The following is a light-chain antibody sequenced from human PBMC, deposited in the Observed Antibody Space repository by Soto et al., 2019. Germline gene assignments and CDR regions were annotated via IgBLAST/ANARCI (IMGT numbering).Light chain of an antibody. J-gene: IGLJ2*01. CDR3: ASYTSSSTSVI. CDR1: SSDVGGYKY. Sequence: QSALTQPASVSGSPGQSITISCTGTSSDVGGYKYVSWYQQHPDNAPTLIIFEVSNRPSGISSRFSGSKSGNTASLTISGLQAEDEADYYCASYTSSSTSVIFGRGTKLTVL. CDR2: EVS. V-gene: IGLV2-14*01.